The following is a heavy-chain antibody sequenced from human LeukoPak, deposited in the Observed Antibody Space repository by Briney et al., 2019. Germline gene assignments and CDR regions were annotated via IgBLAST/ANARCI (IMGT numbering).Heavy chain of an antibody. CDR1: GGSISSYY. CDR3: ARDPSYYYDSSGYYGDNWFDP. V-gene: IGHV4-4*07. Sequence: SETLSLTCTVSGGSISSYYWSWIRQPAGKGLEWIGRIYTSVSTNYNPSLKSRVTMSVDTSKNQFSLKLSSVTAADTAVYYCARDPSYYYDSSGYYGDNWFDPWGQGTLVTVSS. J-gene: IGHJ5*02. D-gene: IGHD3-22*01. CDR2: IYTSVST.